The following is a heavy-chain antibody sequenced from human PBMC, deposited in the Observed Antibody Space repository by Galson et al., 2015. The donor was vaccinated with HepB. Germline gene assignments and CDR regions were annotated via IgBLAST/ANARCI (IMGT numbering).Heavy chain of an antibody. CDR3: ARTFYYDSSGYYYGNYFDY. V-gene: IGHV3-7*01. J-gene: IGHJ4*02. Sequence: SLRLSCAASGFTFSSYWMSWVRQAPGKGLEWVANIKQDGGEKYYVDSVKGRFTISRDNAKNSLYLQMNSLRAEDTAVYYCARTFYYDSSGYYYGNYFDYWGQGTLVTVSS. D-gene: IGHD3-22*01. CDR2: IKQDGGEK. CDR1: GFTFSSYW.